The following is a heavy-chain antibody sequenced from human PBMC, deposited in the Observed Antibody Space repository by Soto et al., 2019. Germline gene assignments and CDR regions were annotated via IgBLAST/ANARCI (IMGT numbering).Heavy chain of an antibody. J-gene: IGHJ4*02. D-gene: IGHD1-1*01. CDR1: GYTFTSYD. CDR3: DRQVHPGYSSD. CDR2: INPTSEYT. Sequence: ASVKVSCKASGYTFTSYDINWVRQAPGQGLEWVGWINPTSEYTAHAQKFQGRVTLTREISTATAYMELSSLTSEDTAVYFCDRQVHPGYSSDSGPGTKVTVYS. V-gene: IGHV1-8*01.